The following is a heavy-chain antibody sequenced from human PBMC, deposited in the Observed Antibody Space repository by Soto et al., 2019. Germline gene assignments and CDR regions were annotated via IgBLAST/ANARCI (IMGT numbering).Heavy chain of an antibody. Sequence: QVQLVQSGGEVMKPGASVKVSCKASGYTFSNHGISWVRQAPGQGLEWMGWISVYNGNTNYAQKFQGRVYMTTDTSPSTAHMELRSLRSDDTAVYYCAGAFVYSEFWTGYPSDSWGQGTRLTVSS. D-gene: IGHD3-3*01. J-gene: IGHJ4*02. CDR1: GYTFSNHG. CDR2: ISVYNGNT. V-gene: IGHV1-18*04. CDR3: AGAFVYSEFWTGYPSDS.